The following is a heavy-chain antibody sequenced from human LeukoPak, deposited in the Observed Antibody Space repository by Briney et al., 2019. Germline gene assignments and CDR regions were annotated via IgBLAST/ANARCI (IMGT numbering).Heavy chain of an antibody. D-gene: IGHD3-3*01. CDR1: GGSFSDHY. CDR3: VRAISDFWSGYPSGGAFDL. Sequence: SETLSLTCAVYGGSFSDHYWIWIRQPPGKGLEYIGEIIQSGRINFNPSLKSRVTISLDTSKNQFSLRLSSVTAADTAVYYCVRAISDFWSGYPSGGAFDLWGQGTMVTVSS. J-gene: IGHJ3*01. CDR2: IIQSGRI. V-gene: IGHV4-34*12.